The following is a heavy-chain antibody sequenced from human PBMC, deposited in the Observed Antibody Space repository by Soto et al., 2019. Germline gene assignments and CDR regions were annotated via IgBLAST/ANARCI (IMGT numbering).Heavy chain of an antibody. Sequence: EVQLVESVGGLVQPGGSLRLSCAASGFTLSDHYMDWVRQAPGKGLEWVARTKNRSQRYTIEYAASVKGRFTISRDDSKNSLYLQMNSLKSEDTAVYYCTCWIAARCSWGQGTRVTVAS. CDR2: TKNRSQRYTI. J-gene: IGHJ4*02. CDR3: TCWIAARCS. D-gene: IGHD6-6*01. V-gene: IGHV3-72*01. CDR1: GFTLSDHY.